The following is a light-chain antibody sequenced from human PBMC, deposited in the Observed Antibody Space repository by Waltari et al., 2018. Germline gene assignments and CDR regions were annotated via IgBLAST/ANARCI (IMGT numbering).Light chain of an antibody. CDR2: EVS. CDR3: CSYAGHSTYV. J-gene: IGLJ1*01. V-gene: IGLV2-23*02. CDR1: SSDVGNYNL. Sequence: QSALTQPASVSGSPGQSITISCTGTSSDVGNYNLVSWYQQNPGKAPKPMIYEVSQRPSGVSNRFSGSKSGNTASLTISGLQPEDETDYYCCSYAGHSTYVFGTGTKVTVL.